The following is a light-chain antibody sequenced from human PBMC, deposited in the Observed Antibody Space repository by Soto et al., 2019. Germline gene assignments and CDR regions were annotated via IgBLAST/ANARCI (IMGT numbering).Light chain of an antibody. CDR2: GAS. J-gene: IGKJ1*01. CDR3: QQYNNFWT. CDR1: QNVNSN. Sequence: EIVMTQSPATLSVSPGERVTVSCRASQNVNSNLAWYQQKPGQAPRPLIFGASTRATGIPARFSGSGSGTEFTLTISSLQSEDFAFYYCQQYNNFWTFGQGTKVEIK. V-gene: IGKV3-15*01.